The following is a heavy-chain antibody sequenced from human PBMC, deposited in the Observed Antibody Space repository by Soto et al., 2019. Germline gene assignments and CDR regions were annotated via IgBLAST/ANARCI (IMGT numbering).Heavy chain of an antibody. CDR3: AKFPFTIVVVPAARLGSSWYFDY. J-gene: IGHJ4*02. Sequence: GGSLRLSCAASGFTFSSYAMSWVRQAPGKGLEWVSAISGSGGSTYYADSVKGRFTISRDNSKNTLYLQMNSLRAEDTAVYYCAKFPFTIVVVPAARLGSSWYFDYWGQGTLVTVSS. CDR1: GFTFSSYA. D-gene: IGHD2-2*01. V-gene: IGHV3-23*01. CDR2: ISGSGGST.